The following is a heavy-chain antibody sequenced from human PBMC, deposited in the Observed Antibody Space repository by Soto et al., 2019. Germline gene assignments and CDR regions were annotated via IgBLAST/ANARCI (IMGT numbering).Heavy chain of an antibody. CDR1: GFTFTGHY. Sequence: ASVKVSCKASGFTFTGHYIHWVRQAPGQGLEWMGWINPNSGGTSYAQKFQGRVTMTRDTSITTAYMELSRLSSDDTAVYYCATSGSFFRPSLEYFDYWGQGTLVTVSS. V-gene: IGHV1-2*02. J-gene: IGHJ4*02. CDR3: ATSGSFFRPSLEYFDY. D-gene: IGHD1-26*01. CDR2: INPNSGGT.